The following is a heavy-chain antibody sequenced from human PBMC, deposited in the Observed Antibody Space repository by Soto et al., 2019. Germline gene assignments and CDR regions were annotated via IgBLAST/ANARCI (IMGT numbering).Heavy chain of an antibody. V-gene: IGHV3-7*05. CDR1: GFTFSSDW. J-gene: IGHJ3*02. CDR2: RRKDGSKT. Sequence: EVRLVDSGGGLVQPGGSLRLSCAASGFTFSSDWMTWVRQAPGKGLEWVANRRKDGSKTSYLDSVRGRFTISRDNAHSSWYLQMDSLRAEDTAMYYCARYVSPGPSRLYFDAFDIWGQGTMVTVSS. CDR3: ARYVSPGPSRLYFDAFDI. D-gene: IGHD2-8*01.